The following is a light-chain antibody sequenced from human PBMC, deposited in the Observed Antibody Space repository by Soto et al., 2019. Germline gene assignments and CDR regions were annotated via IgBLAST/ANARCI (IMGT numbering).Light chain of an antibody. Sequence: DIKMTQSPSTLSASVGDRVTITCRANQSVSGWLAWFQQKPGRAPKLLIYKASSLESGVPSRFSVSGFGTEFTLTINSLQPDDFATYYCQQYNAYWTYGQGTKVE. J-gene: IGKJ1*01. CDR2: KAS. CDR1: QSVSGW. CDR3: QQYNAYWT. V-gene: IGKV1-5*03.